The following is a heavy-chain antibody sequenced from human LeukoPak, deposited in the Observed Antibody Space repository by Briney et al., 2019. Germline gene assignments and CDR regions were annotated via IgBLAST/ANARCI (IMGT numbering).Heavy chain of an antibody. D-gene: IGHD3-3*01. Sequence: GRSLRLSCAASGFTFSSYAMSWVRQAPGKGLEWVSAISGSGGSTYYADSVKGRFTISRDNSKNTLYLQMNSLRAEDTAVYYCAKVIRFLEWSFDYWGQGTLVTVSS. CDR3: AKVIRFLEWSFDY. CDR1: GFTFSSYA. CDR2: ISGSGGST. J-gene: IGHJ4*02. V-gene: IGHV3-23*01.